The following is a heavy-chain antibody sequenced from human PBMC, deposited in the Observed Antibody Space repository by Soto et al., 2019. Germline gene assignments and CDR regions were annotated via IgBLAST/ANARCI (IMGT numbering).Heavy chain of an antibody. CDR2: INSDGSST. D-gene: IGHD6-19*01. Sequence: SGGSLRLSCAASGFTFSTYWMHWVRQAPGKGLVWVSRINSDGSSTNYADSVKGRFTISRDNAKKTLYLQMNSLRAEDTAVYFCAREQWLEYCDYWGHGTRGTV. CDR1: GFTFSTYW. V-gene: IGHV3-74*01. J-gene: IGHJ4*01. CDR3: AREQWLEYCDY.